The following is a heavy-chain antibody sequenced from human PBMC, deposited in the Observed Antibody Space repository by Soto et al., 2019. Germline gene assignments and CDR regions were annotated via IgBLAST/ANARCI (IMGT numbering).Heavy chain of an antibody. V-gene: IGHV1-18*01. D-gene: IGHD5-12*01. CDR1: GYTFTSYG. J-gene: IGHJ3*02. CDR3: ARVGSGYDGGALDAFDI. Sequence: ASVKVSCKASGYTFTSYGISWVRQAPGRGLEWMGWISAYNGNTNYAQKLQGRVTMTTDTSTSTAYMELRSLRSDDTAVYYCARVGSGYDGGALDAFDIWGQGTMVTVSS. CDR2: ISAYNGNT.